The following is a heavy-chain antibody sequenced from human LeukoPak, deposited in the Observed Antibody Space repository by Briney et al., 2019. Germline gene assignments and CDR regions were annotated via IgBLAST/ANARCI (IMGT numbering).Heavy chain of an antibody. J-gene: IGHJ3*02. CDR1: GVSISSSYSY. D-gene: IGHD3-9*01. CDR2: IYYTGNT. CDR3: ARDALRYFDYAFDI. V-gene: IGHV4-39*02. Sequence: PSETLSLTCTVSGVSISSSYSYWGWIRQPPGMGLEWIGSIYYTGNTYYNASLKSQVSISIDTSKNQFSLKLTSVTAADTAVYYCARDALRYFDYAFDIWGQGTMVTVSS.